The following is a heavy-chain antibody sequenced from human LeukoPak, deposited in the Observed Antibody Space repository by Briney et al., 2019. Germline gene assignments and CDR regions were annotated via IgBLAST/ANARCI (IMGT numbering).Heavy chain of an antibody. V-gene: IGHV3-23*01. CDR3: AMDSRGCSGIDCSDAFDI. D-gene: IGHD5-12*01. CDR1: GFTFSSYL. CDR2: ISGSGVST. J-gene: IGHJ3*02. Sequence: GGSLRPSRAASGFTFSSYLMTWVRQAPGKGLEWVSVISGSGVSTNYADSVEGRFTISRDNSKKTLYLQMNSLRVEDTAVYYCAMDSRGCSGIDCSDAFDIWGQGTKVTVSS.